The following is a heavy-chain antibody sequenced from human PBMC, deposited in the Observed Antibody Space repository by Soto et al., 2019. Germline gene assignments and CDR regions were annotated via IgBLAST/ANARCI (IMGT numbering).Heavy chain of an antibody. CDR1: GFTFDDYT. CDR3: AKGGPRYSSSWFVDY. V-gene: IGHV3-43*01. Sequence: GGSLRLSCAASGFTFDDYTMHWVRQAPGKGLEWVSLISWDGGSTYYADSVKGRFTISRDNSKNSLYLQMNSLRTEDTALYYCAKGGPRYSSSWFVDYWGQGTLVTVSS. CDR2: ISWDGGST. D-gene: IGHD6-13*01. J-gene: IGHJ4*02.